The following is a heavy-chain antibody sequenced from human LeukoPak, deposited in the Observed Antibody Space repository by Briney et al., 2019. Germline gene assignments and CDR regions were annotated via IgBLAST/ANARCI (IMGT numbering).Heavy chain of an antibody. J-gene: IGHJ5*02. CDR1: GFHFTTYW. Sequence: GGSLRLSCAASGFHFTTYWMGWVRQAPGKGLEWVANIKQDGSEKYYVDSVKGRFTISRDNAKNSLSLQMNSLRAEDTAVYYCARPLMYYYGSETYFWFDPWGQGTLVTVSS. D-gene: IGHD3-10*01. V-gene: IGHV3-7*01. CDR2: IKQDGSEK. CDR3: ARPLMYYYGSETYFWFDP.